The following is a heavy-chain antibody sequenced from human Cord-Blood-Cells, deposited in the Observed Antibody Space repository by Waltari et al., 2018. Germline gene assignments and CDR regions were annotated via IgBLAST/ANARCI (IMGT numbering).Heavy chain of an antibody. D-gene: IGHD3-10*01. CDR3: AREVWGYNMVRGVIITHNWFDP. CDR2: IYYSGST. V-gene: IGHV4-59*01. Sequence: QVQLQESGPGLVKPSETLSPTCTVAGGSISSYYWRWIRQPPGKALGWSGYIYYSGSTNYNPSLKSRVTISVDTSKNQFSLKLSSVTAADTAVYYCAREVWGYNMVRGVIITHNWFDPWGQGTLVTVSS. J-gene: IGHJ5*02. CDR1: GGSISSYY.